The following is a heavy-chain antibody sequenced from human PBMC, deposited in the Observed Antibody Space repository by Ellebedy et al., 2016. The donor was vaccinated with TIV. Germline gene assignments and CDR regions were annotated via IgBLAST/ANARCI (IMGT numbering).Heavy chain of an antibody. CDR2: ISWNSGSI. D-gene: IGHD3-3*01. CDR1: GFTFDDYA. Sequence: GGSLRLSCAASGFTFDDYAMHWVRQAPGKGLEWVSGISWNSGSIGYADSVKGRFTISRDNAKNSLYLQMNSLRAKDTALYYCAKDGGADFWSGYYDYWGQGALVTVSS. J-gene: IGHJ4*02. V-gene: IGHV3-9*01. CDR3: AKDGGADFWSGYYDY.